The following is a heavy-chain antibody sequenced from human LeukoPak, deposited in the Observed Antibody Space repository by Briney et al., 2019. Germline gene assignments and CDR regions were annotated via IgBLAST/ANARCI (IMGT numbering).Heavy chain of an antibody. CDR2: IYTSGST. V-gene: IGHV4-4*07. CDR1: GGSISSYY. J-gene: IGHJ5*02. D-gene: IGHD3-10*01. CDR3: ARGPFTLLRGPDNWFDP. Sequence: PSETLSLTCTVSGGSISSYYWSWIRQPAGKGLEWIGRIYTSGSTNYNPSLKSRVTMSVDTSKNQFSLKLSSVTAADTAVYYCARGPFTLLRGPDNWFDPGAREPWSPSPQ.